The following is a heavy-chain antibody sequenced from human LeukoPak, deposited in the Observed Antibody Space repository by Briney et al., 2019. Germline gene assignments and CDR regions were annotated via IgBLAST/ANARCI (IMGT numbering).Heavy chain of an antibody. CDR3: ARSGYSSGDYFDY. Sequence: GGSLRLSCAASGFTFSSYGMHWVRQAPGKGLEWVAVISYDGSNKYYADSVKGRFTVSRDNSKNTLYLQMNSLRAEDTAVYYCARSGYSSGDYFDYWGQGTLVTVSS. J-gene: IGHJ4*02. D-gene: IGHD6-19*01. CDR2: ISYDGSNK. V-gene: IGHV3-30*03. CDR1: GFTFSSYG.